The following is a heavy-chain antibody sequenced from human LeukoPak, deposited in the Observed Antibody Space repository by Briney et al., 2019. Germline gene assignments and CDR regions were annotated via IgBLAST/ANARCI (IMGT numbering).Heavy chain of an antibody. Sequence: ASVKVSCKASGYTFTSYDINWVRQASGQGLEWMAWMNPNSGNTGYAPKFQGRVTMTRNTSISTVYMELSSLRSEDTAVYYCARGRGSNYYYYYYMDVWGKGTTVTISS. V-gene: IGHV1-8*01. D-gene: IGHD3-16*01. J-gene: IGHJ6*03. CDR1: GYTFTSYD. CDR2: MNPNSGNT. CDR3: ARGRGSNYYYYYYMDV.